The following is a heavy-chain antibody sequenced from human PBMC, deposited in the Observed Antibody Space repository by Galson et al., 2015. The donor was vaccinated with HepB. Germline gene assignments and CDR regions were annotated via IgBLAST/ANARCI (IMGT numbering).Heavy chain of an antibody. Sequence: SLRLSCATSGLTFSGSRMHWVRQASGKGLEWVGLIRSKPDSGAIIYAASVKGRFTISRDDSKNTAYLQMNSLRTEDTAVYYCSTQTGGVVYWGQGTRVTVSS. J-gene: IGHJ4*02. CDR2: IRSKPDSGAI. CDR3: STQTGGVVY. CDR1: GLTFSGSR. D-gene: IGHD3-16*01. V-gene: IGHV3-73*01.